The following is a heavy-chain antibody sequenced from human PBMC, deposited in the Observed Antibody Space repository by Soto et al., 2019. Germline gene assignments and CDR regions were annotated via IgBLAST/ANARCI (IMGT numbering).Heavy chain of an antibody. V-gene: IGHV3-21*01. CDR2: ISSSSSYI. CDR1: GFTFSSYS. Sequence: GGSLRLSCAASGFTFSSYSMNWVRQAPGKGLEWVSSISSSSSYIYYADSVKGRFTISRGNAKNSLYLQMNSLRAEDTAVYYCARDPYSGYDYWFDPWGQGTLVTVSA. J-gene: IGHJ5*02. CDR3: ARDPYSGYDYWFDP. D-gene: IGHD5-12*01.